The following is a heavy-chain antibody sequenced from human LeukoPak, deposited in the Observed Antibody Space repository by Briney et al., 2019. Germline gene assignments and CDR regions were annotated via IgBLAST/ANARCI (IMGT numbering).Heavy chain of an antibody. CDR3: ARAEVVPAAIFDY. CDR1: GFTFSSYG. CDR2: IRYDGSNK. D-gene: IGHD2-2*02. J-gene: IGHJ4*02. V-gene: IGHV3-30*02. Sequence: AGGSLRLSCAASGFTFSSYGMHWVRQAPGKGLEWVAFIRYDGSNKYYADSVKGRFTISRDNSKNTLYLQMNSLRAEDTAVYYCARAEVVPAAIFDYWGQGTLVTVSS.